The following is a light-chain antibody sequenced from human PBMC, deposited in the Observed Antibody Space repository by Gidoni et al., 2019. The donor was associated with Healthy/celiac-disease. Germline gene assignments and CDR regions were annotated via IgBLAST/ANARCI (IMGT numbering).Light chain of an antibody. CDR1: QSISSN. CDR3: QQYNNWPRT. V-gene: IGKV3-15*01. CDR2: GAS. J-gene: IGKJ1*01. Sequence: EIVMTHSPATLSVSPGERATLSCRASQSISSNLAWYQQKPGQAPRLLIYGASTGATGIPARFSGSGSGTEFTLTISSLQSEDFAVYYCQQYNNWPRTFGQGTKVEIK.